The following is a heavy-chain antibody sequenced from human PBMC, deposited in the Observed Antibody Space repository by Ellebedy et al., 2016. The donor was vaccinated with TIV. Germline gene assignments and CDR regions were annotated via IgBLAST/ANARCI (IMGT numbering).Heavy chain of an antibody. V-gene: IGHV3-7*01. CDR3: ARDRDFWSGRTPQTD. J-gene: IGHJ4*02. CDR2: IKQDGGEI. Sequence: GGSLRLXXAASGFTFSSYSMTWVRQAPGKGLEWVANIKQDGGEINYADSVKGRLTISRDNAKKSLYLQMNSLRAEDTAVYYCARDRDFWSGRTPQTDWGQGALVTVSS. D-gene: IGHD3-3*01. CDR1: GFTFSSYS.